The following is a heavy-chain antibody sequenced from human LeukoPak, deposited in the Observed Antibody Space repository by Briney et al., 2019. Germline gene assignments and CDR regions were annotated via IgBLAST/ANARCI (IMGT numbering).Heavy chain of an antibody. CDR1: GGSISSSSYY. J-gene: IGHJ4*02. Sequence: PSETLSLTCTVSGGSISSSSYYWGWIRQPPGKGLEWIGSIYYSGSTYYNPSLKSRVTISVDTSKNQFSLKLSSVTAADTAVYYCASILGYCSGGSCYMYYFDYWGQGTLVTVSS. V-gene: IGHV4-39*07. CDR2: IYYSGST. D-gene: IGHD2-15*01. CDR3: ASILGYCSGGSCYMYYFDY.